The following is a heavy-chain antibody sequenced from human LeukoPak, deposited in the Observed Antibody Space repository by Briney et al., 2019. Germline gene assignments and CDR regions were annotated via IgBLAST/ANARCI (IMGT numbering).Heavy chain of an antibody. V-gene: IGHV3-23*01. CDR3: AKDWVTTVTNGPFLY. J-gene: IGHJ4*02. D-gene: IGHD4-17*01. Sequence: AGGSLRLSCAASGFTFSSFAMSWVRQGPGKGLEWVSGISASGDSTYYADSVKGRFTISRDNSKNTLYLQMNSLRAEDTAVYYCAKDWVTTVTNGPFLYWGQGTLVTVSS. CDR2: ISASGDST. CDR1: GFTFSSFA.